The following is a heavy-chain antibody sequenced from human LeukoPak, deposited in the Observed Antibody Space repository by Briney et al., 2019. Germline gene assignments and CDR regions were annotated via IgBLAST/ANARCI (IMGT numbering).Heavy chain of an antibody. CDR2: ISYDGSNK. CDR3: AKIRDFPWTNGAFDY. V-gene: IGHV3-30*18. CDR1: GFTFSSYG. D-gene: IGHD2/OR15-2a*01. J-gene: IGHJ4*02. Sequence: GGSLRLSCAASGFTFSSYGMHWVRQAPGEGLEWVAVISYDGSNKYYADPVKGQFTISRDNSKNTLYLQMNSLRAEDTAVYYCAKIRDFPWTNGAFDYWGQGTLVTVSS.